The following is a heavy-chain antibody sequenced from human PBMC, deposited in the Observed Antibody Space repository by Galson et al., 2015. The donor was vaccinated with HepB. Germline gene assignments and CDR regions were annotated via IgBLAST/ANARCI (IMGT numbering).Heavy chain of an antibody. Sequence: SLRLSCAASGFTFSTYGLHWVRQAPGKGLEWVSVIWYDGTNKYYADSVKGRFTISRDNSKSTLYLQMNSLKTEDTAVYYCSRLGDLAGYSSAWGQGTLVTVSS. V-gene: IGHV3-33*01. CDR3: SRLGDLAGYSSA. D-gene: IGHD3-16*01. CDR1: GFTFSTYG. J-gene: IGHJ5*02. CDR2: IWYDGTNK.